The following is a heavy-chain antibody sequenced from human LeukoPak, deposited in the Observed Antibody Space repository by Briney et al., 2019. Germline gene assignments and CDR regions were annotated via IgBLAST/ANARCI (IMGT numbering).Heavy chain of an antibody. CDR3: ARDRGGGHMDV. J-gene: IGHJ6*03. V-gene: IGHV3-74*01. D-gene: IGHD2-15*01. Sequence: EGSLRLSCAASGFTFSNYWMHWVRQVPGKGLVWVSRINDDGSATFYADSVKGRFTISRDNAKNTLFLQINSLRAEDTAVYYCARDRGGGHMDVWGKGTTVTISS. CDR2: INDDGSAT. CDR1: GFTFSNYW.